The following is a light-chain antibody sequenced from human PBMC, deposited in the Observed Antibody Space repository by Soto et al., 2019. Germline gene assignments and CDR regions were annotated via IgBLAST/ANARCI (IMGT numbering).Light chain of an antibody. CDR2: LGS. V-gene: IGKV2-28*01. J-gene: IGKJ2*01. CDR3: MQSLQTPYT. Sequence: DIVVTQSPLSLPVTPGEPASISCSSSQSLLHSNGYTYLDWYLQKPGQSPQLLISLGSNRASGVPDRFRGSGSGTDFTLNINRVEAEDVGVYYCMQSLQTPYTFGQGTKVDIK. CDR1: QSLLHSNGYTY.